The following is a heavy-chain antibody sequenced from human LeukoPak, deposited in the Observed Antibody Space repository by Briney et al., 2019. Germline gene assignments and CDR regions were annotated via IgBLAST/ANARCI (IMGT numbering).Heavy chain of an antibody. V-gene: IGHV4-59*08. CDR2: IYYSGST. D-gene: IGHD2-15*01. Sequence: SETLSLTSTVSGGSISSYYWSWIRQPPGKGLEWIGYIYYSGSTNYNPSLKSRVTISVDTSKNQFSLKLSSVTAADTAVYYCARLDCSGGSCQPFDYWGQGTLVTVSS. CDR3: ARLDCSGGSCQPFDY. J-gene: IGHJ4*02. CDR1: GGSISSYY.